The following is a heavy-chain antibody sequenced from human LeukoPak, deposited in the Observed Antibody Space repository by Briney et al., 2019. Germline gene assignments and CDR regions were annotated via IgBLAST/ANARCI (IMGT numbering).Heavy chain of an antibody. D-gene: IGHD1-26*01. CDR1: GFTFSDYY. CDR2: ISSSGSTI. V-gene: IGHV3-11*01. CDR3: ARGGSYAEDAFDI. Sequence: GALRLSCAASGFTFSDYYMSWIRQAPGKGLEWVSYISSSGSTIYYADSVKGRFTISRDNAKNSLYLQMNSLRAEDAAVYYCARGGSYAEDAFDIWGQGTMVTVSS. J-gene: IGHJ3*02.